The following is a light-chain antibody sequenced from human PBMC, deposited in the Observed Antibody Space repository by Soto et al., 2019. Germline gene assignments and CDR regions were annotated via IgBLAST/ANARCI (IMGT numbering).Light chain of an antibody. J-gene: IGLJ1*01. CDR1: SSDVGGYNY. CDR2: EVS. CDR3: SSYAGSNIHYV. V-gene: IGLV2-8*01. Sequence: QSVLAQPPSASGSPGQSVTIPCTGTSSDVGGYNYVSWYQQHPGKAPRLIIYEVSKRPSGVPDRFSGSKSGSTASLTVSGLQAEDEADYYCSSYAGSNIHYVFGTGTKVTVL.